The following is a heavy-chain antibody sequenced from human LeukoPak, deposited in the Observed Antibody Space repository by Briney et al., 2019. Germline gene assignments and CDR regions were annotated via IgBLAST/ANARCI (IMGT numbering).Heavy chain of an antibody. J-gene: IGHJ5*02. Sequence: SETLSLTCTVSGYSIRSGYYWGWIRQPPGKGLEWIGSIYHSGSTYYNPSLKSRVTISVDTSKNQFSLKLSSVTSADTAVYYCARITTGPWGQGTLVTVSS. CDR2: IYHSGST. D-gene: IGHD4-11*01. CDR1: GYSIRSGYY. V-gene: IGHV4-38-2*02. CDR3: ARITTGP.